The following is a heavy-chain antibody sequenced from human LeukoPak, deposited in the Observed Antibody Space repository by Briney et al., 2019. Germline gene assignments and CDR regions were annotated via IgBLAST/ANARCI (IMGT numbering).Heavy chain of an antibody. D-gene: IGHD5-18*01. CDR3: ARPSGYSYVLDAFDI. CDR1: GGPISSYY. V-gene: IGHV4-4*07. CDR2: IYTSGST. Sequence: PSETLSLTCTVSGGPISSYYWSWIRQPAGKGLEWIGRIYTSGSTNYNPSLKSRVTISVDTSKNQFSLKLSSVTAADTAVYYCARPSGYSYVLDAFDIWGQGTMVTVSS. J-gene: IGHJ3*02.